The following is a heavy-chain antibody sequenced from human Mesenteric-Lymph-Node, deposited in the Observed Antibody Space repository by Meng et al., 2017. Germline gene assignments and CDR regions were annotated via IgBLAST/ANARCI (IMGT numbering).Heavy chain of an antibody. Sequence: SGPTLVKPTQTLTLTCTFSGFSLSTSGVGVGWIRQPPGKALEWLALIYWDDDKRYSPSLKSRLTITKDTSKNQVVLTMTNMDPVDTATYYFARTYYYDSSGYPLFDYWGQGTLVTVSS. CDR2: IYWDDDK. D-gene: IGHD3-22*01. CDR1: GFSLSTSGVG. V-gene: IGHV2-5*02. CDR3: ARTYYYDSSGYPLFDY. J-gene: IGHJ4*02.